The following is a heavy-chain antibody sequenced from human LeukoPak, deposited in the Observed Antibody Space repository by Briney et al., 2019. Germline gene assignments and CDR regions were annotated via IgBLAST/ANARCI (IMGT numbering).Heavy chain of an antibody. CDR1: GFTFSSYG. V-gene: IGHV3-30*02. CDR2: IRYDGSNK. Sequence: PGGSLRLSCAASGFTFSSYGMHWVRQAPGKGLEWVAFIRYDGSNKYYADSVKGRFTISRDNSKNTLYLQTNSLRAEDTAVYYCVRGEPSIAVAAVDYWGQGTLVTVSS. J-gene: IGHJ4*02. CDR3: VRGEPSIAVAAVDY. D-gene: IGHD6-19*01.